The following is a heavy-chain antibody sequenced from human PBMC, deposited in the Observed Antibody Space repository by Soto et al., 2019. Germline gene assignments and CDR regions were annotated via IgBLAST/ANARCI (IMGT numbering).Heavy chain of an antibody. D-gene: IGHD3-16*01. Sequence: QVQLQESGPGRVKPSETLSLTCTVSGGSISSYYWSWIQQPPGKGLEWIGYIYYSGSTNYNPSLKSRVTISVDTSKNQFSLKLSSVTAADTAVYYCARSWGYCFDYWGQGTLVTVSS. J-gene: IGHJ4*02. CDR2: IYYSGST. V-gene: IGHV4-59*01. CDR1: GGSISSYY. CDR3: ARSWGYCFDY.